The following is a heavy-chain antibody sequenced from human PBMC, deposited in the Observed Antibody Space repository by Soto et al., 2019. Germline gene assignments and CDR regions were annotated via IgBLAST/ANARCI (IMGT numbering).Heavy chain of an antibody. Sequence: GLLRLRWRASELKFGDYSVHWVSHEQGKGLEWVSYISSSSSTIYYADSVKGRFTISRDNAKNSLYLQMNSLRAEDTAVYYCATLGGYGDYYYYYMDVWGKGTTVTVSS. D-gene: IGHD5-12*01. CDR1: ELKFGDYS. CDR2: ISSSSSTI. J-gene: IGHJ6*03. CDR3: ATLGGYGDYYYYYMDV. V-gene: IGHV3-48*01.